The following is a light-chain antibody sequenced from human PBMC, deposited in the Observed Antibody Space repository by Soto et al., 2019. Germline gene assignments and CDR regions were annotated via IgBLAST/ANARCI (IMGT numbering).Light chain of an antibody. CDR1: RSISSW. V-gene: IGKV1-5*01. CDR2: DAS. Sequence: DIQMTQSPSTLSASVGDRVTITCRASRSISSWLAWYQQKPGKAPKLLIYDASSLESGVPSRFSGRGSGREFTLTITSLQPDDFATYYCQQYNSYPWTFGQGTKVEIK. J-gene: IGKJ1*01. CDR3: QQYNSYPWT.